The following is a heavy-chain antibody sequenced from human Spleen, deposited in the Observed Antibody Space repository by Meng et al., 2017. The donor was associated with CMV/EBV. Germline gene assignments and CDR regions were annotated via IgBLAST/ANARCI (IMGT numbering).Heavy chain of an antibody. J-gene: IGHJ3*02. CDR1: GFTFISYS. V-gene: IGHV3-21*01. Sequence: GESLKISCAASGFTFISYSMNWVRQAPGKGLEWVSSISSSSSYIYYADSVKGRFTISRDNAKNSLYLQMNSLRAEDTAVYYCARDPHYDFWSGYPEGAFDIWGQGTMVTVSS. CDR2: ISSSSSYI. CDR3: ARDPHYDFWSGYPEGAFDI. D-gene: IGHD3-3*01.